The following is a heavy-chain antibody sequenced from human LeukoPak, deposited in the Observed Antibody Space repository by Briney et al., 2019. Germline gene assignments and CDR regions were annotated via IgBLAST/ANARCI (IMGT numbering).Heavy chain of an antibody. Sequence: PGRSLRLSCAASGFTFSSYAMHWVRQAPGKGLEWVSSISSSSSYIYYADSVKGRFTISRDNAKNSLYLQMNSLRAEDTAVYYCARECSGGSCLGLEAFDIWGQGTMVTVSS. CDR1: GFTFSSYA. J-gene: IGHJ3*02. CDR2: ISSSSSYI. D-gene: IGHD2-15*01. CDR3: ARECSGGSCLGLEAFDI. V-gene: IGHV3-21*01.